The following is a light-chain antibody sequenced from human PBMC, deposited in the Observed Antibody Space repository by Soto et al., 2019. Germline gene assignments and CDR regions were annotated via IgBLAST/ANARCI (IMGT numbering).Light chain of an antibody. Sequence: QSVLTQPRSVSGSPGQSVTISCTGTSSDVGAYNYVSWYQRHAGKGPKLIIHDVSARPSGVPDRFSASKSGNTASLTISGLQTEDEADYYCYSYRGYYTRVFGTGTKVTVL. V-gene: IGLV2-11*01. J-gene: IGLJ1*01. CDR2: DVS. CDR1: SSDVGAYNY. CDR3: YSYRGYYTRV.